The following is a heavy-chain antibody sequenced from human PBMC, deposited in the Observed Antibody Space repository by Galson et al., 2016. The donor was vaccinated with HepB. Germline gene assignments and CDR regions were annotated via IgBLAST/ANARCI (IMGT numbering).Heavy chain of an antibody. CDR2: ISYDGSNK. J-gene: IGHJ4*02. D-gene: IGHD6-19*01. CDR1: GFTFSSYG. Sequence: SLRLSCAASGFTFSSYGMHWVRQAPGKGLEWVAVISYDGSNKYYADSVRDRFSISRDNSKNTLYLQINSLRAEDTAKYFCAKDRRRFASGSPPGFDSWGSGTLISVSS. CDR3: AKDRRRFASGSPPGFDS. V-gene: IGHV3-30*18.